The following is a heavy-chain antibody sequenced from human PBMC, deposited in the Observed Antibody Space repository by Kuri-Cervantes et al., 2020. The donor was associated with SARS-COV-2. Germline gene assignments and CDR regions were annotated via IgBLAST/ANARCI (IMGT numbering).Heavy chain of an antibody. V-gene: IGHV3-7*01. CDR1: GFTFSSYW. CDR3: ARESPLLDAFDI. CDR2: IKQDGSEK. Sequence: GESLKISCAASGFTFSSYWMSWVRQAPGKGLEWVANIKQDGSEKYYVDSVKGRFTISRDNAKNSLYLQMNSLRAEDTAVYYCARESPLLDAFDILGQGTMVTVSS. J-gene: IGHJ3*02.